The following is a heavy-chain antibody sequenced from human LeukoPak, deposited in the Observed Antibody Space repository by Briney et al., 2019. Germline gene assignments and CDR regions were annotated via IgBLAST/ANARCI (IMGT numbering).Heavy chain of an antibody. CDR3: ASMGAGGYCSSTSRYTPDY. Sequence: ASVKVSCKASGYTFTGYYMHWVRQAPGQGLEWMGWINPNSGGTNYAQKFQGRVTMTRDTSISTAYMELSRLRSDDTAVYYCASMGAGGYCSSTSRYTPDYWGQGTLVTVSS. CDR1: GYTFTGYY. V-gene: IGHV1-2*02. CDR2: INPNSGGT. J-gene: IGHJ4*02. D-gene: IGHD2-2*02.